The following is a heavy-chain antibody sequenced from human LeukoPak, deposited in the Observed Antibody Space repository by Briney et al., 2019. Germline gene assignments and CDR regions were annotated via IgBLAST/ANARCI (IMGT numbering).Heavy chain of an antibody. CDR1: GYTFFNYG. J-gene: IGHJ4*02. CDR2: ISVYNGNT. Sequence: ASVKVSCKTSGYTFFNYGISWVRQAPGQGLEWMGWISVYNGNTNYAQKVQGRVTMTTDTSTNTVYMELRSLGSDDTAVYYCARGINSVGRGSFSDYWGQGTLVTVSS. D-gene: IGHD5-24*01. CDR3: ARGINSVGRGSFSDY. V-gene: IGHV1-18*01.